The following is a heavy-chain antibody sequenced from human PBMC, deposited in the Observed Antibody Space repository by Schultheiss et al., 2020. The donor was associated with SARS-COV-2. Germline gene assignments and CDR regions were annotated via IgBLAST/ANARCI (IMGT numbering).Heavy chain of an antibody. Sequence: ASVKVSCKASGYTFTGYYMHWVRQAPGQGLEWMGWINPKTGGTNYAQKFQGRVTLTRDTSITTAYMELSSLRSDDTSVYYCARDPLYSSGWAPWYYYGMDVWGRGTTVTVCS. J-gene: IGHJ6*02. CDR3: ARDPLYSSGWAPWYYYGMDV. CDR2: INPKTGGT. V-gene: IGHV1-2*02. D-gene: IGHD6-19*01. CDR1: GYTFTGYY.